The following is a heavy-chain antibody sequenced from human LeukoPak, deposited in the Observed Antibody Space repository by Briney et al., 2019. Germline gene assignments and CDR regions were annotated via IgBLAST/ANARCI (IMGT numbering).Heavy chain of an antibody. J-gene: IGHJ4*02. V-gene: IGHV1-46*01. CDR1: GYTFTGYY. CDR2: INPSGGST. D-gene: IGHD4-17*01. CDR3: AREETTVIYFDY. Sequence: ASVKVSCKASGYTFTGYYMHWVRQAPGQGLEWMGIINPSGGSTSYAQKFQGRVTMTRDTSTSTVYMELSSLRSEDTAVYYCAREETTVIYFDYWGQGTLVTVSS.